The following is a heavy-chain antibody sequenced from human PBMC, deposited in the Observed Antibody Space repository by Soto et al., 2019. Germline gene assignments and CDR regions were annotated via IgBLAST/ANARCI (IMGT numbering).Heavy chain of an antibody. CDR1: GGSISSSSYY. J-gene: IGHJ5*02. CDR2: IYYSGST. Sequence: SETLSLTCTVSGGSISSSSYYWGWIRQPPGKGLEWIGSIYYSGSTYYNPSLKSRVTISVDTSKNQFSLKLSSVTAADTAVYYCARRIALAPNWFDPWGQGTLVTVSS. CDR3: ARRIALAPNWFDP. D-gene: IGHD6-13*01. V-gene: IGHV4-39*01.